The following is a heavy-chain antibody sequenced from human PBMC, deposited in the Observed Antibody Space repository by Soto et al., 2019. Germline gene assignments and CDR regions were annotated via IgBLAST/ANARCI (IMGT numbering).Heavy chain of an antibody. CDR1: GFSLSTSGVG. D-gene: IGHD6-13*01. CDR2: IYWDDDK. CDR3: AHRRRPQQLVRYDAFDI. J-gene: IGHJ3*02. V-gene: IGHV2-5*02. Sequence: SGPTLVKPTQTLTLTCTFSGFSLSTSGVGVGWIRQPPGKALEWLALIYWDDDKRYSPSLKSRLTITKDTSKNQVVLTMTNMDPVDTATYYCAHRRRPQQLVRYDAFDIWGQGTMVTVSS.